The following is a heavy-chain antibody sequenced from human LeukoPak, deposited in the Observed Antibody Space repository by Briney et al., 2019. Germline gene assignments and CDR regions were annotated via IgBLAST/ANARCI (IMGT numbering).Heavy chain of an antibody. CDR2: INPNTGNP. CDR1: GYTFTNYA. Sequence: ASVKVFCKASGYTFTNYAMNWVRQAPGQGLEWMGWINPNTGNPAYAQGFTGRFVFSLDTSVTTTYLQISGLKAEDTAVYYCARAYQPLGGLSFPDSWGQGTLVTVSS. V-gene: IGHV7-4-1*02. D-gene: IGHD3-16*02. CDR3: ARAYQPLGGLSFPDS. J-gene: IGHJ5*01.